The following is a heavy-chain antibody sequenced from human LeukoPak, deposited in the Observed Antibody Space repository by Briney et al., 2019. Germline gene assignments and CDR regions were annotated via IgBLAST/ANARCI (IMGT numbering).Heavy chain of an antibody. CDR3: ARVATMETFDY. CDR1: GCTFSSYA. Sequence: SVRVSCKASGCTFSSYAISWVRQAPGQGLEWMGRIIPILGIANYAQKFQGRVTITADKSTSTPYMELSSLRSEDTAVYYCARVATMETFDYWGQGTLVTVSS. J-gene: IGHJ4*02. CDR2: IIPILGIA. V-gene: IGHV1-69*04. D-gene: IGHD5-12*01.